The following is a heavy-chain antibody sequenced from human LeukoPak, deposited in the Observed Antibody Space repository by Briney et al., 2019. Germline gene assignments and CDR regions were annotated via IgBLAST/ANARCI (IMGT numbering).Heavy chain of an antibody. Sequence: PGGSLRLSCAASGFTFSDYYMSWVRQAPGKGLEWVSYISGSDSTIYYADSVKGRFTISRDNAKNSLYLQMNSLRAEDTAVYYCARGLYDWSKKTNYFDYWGQGTLVTVSS. CDR1: GFTFSDYY. V-gene: IGHV3-11*04. D-gene: IGHD3-16*01. CDR2: ISGSDSTI. J-gene: IGHJ4*02. CDR3: ARGLYDWSKKTNYFDY.